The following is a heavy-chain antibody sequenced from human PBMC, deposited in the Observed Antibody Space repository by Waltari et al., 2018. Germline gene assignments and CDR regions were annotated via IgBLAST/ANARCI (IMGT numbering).Heavy chain of an antibody. CDR3: ARSGNGSGRANNWFDP. Sequence: QVQLQESGPGLVKPSQTLSLTCTVSGGSISSGRYYWSWIRQPAGKGLEWIGRIYTSGSTNYNPSLKSRVTISVDTSKNQFSLKLSSVTAADTAVYYCARSGNGSGRANNWFDPWGQGTLVTVSS. V-gene: IGHV4-61*02. CDR1: GGSISSGRYY. J-gene: IGHJ5*02. CDR2: IYTSGST. D-gene: IGHD3-10*01.